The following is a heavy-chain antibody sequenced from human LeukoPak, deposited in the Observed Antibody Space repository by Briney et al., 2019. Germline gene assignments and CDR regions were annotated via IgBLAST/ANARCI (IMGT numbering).Heavy chain of an antibody. V-gene: IGHV3-21*01. Sequence: GGSLRLSCAASGFTFSSYRMNWVRQAPGKGLEWVSSISSSSSYIYYADSVKGRFTISRDNAKNTLYLQMISLSAEDTAVYYCARGQFRLSDFDSSAFDYWGQGTLVTVSS. J-gene: IGHJ4*02. CDR2: ISSSSSYI. CDR1: GFTFSSYR. CDR3: ARGQFRLSDFDSSAFDY. D-gene: IGHD3-22*01.